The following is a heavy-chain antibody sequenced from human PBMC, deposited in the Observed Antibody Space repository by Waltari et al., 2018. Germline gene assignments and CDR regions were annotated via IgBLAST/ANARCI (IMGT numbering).Heavy chain of an antibody. CDR2: ISGSGGST. J-gene: IGHJ4*02. CDR3: AKGAWNDVLGIGYYFDY. V-gene: IGHV3-23*01. D-gene: IGHD1-1*01. Sequence: EVQLLESGGGLVQTGGSLRLSCAASGFTFSSYAMSWARQPPGKGLEWVSAISGSGGSTYYADSVKGRFTISRDNSKNTLYLQMNSLRAEDTAVYYCAKGAWNDVLGIGYYFDYWGQGTLVTVSS. CDR1: GFTFSSYA.